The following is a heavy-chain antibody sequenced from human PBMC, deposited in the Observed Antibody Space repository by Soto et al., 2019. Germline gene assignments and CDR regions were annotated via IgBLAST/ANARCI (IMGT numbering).Heavy chain of an antibody. J-gene: IGHJ4*02. Sequence: QVHLVQSGAEVKKPGASVKVSCKGSGYAFTTYGITWVRQAPGQGLEWMGWISAHNGNTNYAQKLQGRVTVTRDTSTSTAYMELRSLRSADTGVYYCARGRYGDYWGKGALVTVSS. V-gene: IGHV1-18*01. CDR2: ISAHNGNT. CDR1: GYAFTTYG. CDR3: ARGRYGDY. D-gene: IGHD1-1*01.